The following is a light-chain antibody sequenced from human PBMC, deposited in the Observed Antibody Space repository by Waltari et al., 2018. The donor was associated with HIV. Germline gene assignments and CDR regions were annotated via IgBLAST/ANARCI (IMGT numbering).Light chain of an antibody. Sequence: SYVLTQPPLVSVASGQTAPWSRGNRWRNRMKGYRQKPGRDPLLVVLDDVDRASGIPARFSGARSGERATLTISGVEAGDEADYYCQVWDRSYKEAVFGGGT. CDR1: NRWRNR. V-gene: IGLV3-21*02. CDR3: QVWDRSYKEAV. J-gene: IGLJ2*01. CDR2: DDV.